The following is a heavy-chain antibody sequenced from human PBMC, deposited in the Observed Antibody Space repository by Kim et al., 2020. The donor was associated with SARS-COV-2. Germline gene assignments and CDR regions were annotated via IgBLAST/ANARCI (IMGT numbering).Heavy chain of an antibody. V-gene: IGHV4-59*08. J-gene: IGHJ4*02. CDR3: ARHVSSGYDY. CDR2: ST. Sequence: STVYTPSRKSRLTLSVDMSKNQLSLKLSSVTAADTAVYYCARHVSSGYDYWGQGTLVTVSS. D-gene: IGHD6-19*01.